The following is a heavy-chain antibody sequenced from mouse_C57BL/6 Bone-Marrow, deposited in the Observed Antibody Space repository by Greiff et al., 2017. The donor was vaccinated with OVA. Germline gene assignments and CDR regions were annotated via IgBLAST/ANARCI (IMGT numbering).Heavy chain of an antibody. Sequence: EVNVVESGGGLVQPGGSMKLSCVASGFTFSNYWMNWVRQSPEKGLEWVAQIRLKSDNYATNYAESVKGRFTISRDDSKISFYLQMNNLRAEDTGIYYCTKITTVVADYWGQGTTLTVSS. CDR3: TKITTVVADY. V-gene: IGHV6-3*01. CDR2: IRLKSDNYAT. D-gene: IGHD1-1*01. J-gene: IGHJ2*01. CDR1: GFTFSNYW.